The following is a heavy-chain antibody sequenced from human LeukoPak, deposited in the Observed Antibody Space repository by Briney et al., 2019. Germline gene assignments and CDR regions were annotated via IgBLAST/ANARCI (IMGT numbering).Heavy chain of an antibody. V-gene: IGHV1-69*13. CDR1: GYTFTSYA. Sequence: GASVKVSCKASGYTFTSYAISWVRQAPGQGLEWMGGIIPIFGTANYAQKFQGRVTITADESTSTAYMELSSLRSEDTAVYYCARDQVTMVRGVGNWFDPWGQGTLVTVSS. CDR3: ARDQVTMVRGVGNWFDP. J-gene: IGHJ5*02. CDR2: IIPIFGTA. D-gene: IGHD3-10*01.